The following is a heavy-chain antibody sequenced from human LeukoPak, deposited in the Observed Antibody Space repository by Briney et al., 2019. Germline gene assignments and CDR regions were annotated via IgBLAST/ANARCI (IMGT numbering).Heavy chain of an antibody. J-gene: IGHJ2*01. CDR3: ARHSDYGDYRYFDL. D-gene: IGHD4-17*01. V-gene: IGHV4-59*08. CDR2: IYYSGST. CDR1: GGSISSYY. Sequence: PETLSLTCTVSGGSISSYYWSWIRQPPGKGLEWIGYIYYSGSTNYNPSLKSRVTISVDTSKNQFSLKLSSVTAADTAVYYCARHSDYGDYRYFDLWGRGTLVTVSS.